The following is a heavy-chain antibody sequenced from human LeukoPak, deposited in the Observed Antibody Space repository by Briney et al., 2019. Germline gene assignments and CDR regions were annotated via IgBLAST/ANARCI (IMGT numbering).Heavy chain of an antibody. V-gene: IGHV1-69*13. CDR1: GGTFSSYA. D-gene: IGHD3-9*01. CDR3: ARDPKSFDWLRVHWFDP. J-gene: IGHJ5*02. Sequence: SVKVSCKASGGTFSSYAISWVRQAPGQGLVWMVGIIPIFGTANYAQKFQGRVTITADESTSTAYMELSSLRSEDTAVYYCARDPKSFDWLRVHWFDPWGQGTLVTVSS. CDR2: IIPIFGTA.